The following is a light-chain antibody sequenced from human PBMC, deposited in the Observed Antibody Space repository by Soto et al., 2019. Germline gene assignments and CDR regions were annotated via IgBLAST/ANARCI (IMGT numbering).Light chain of an antibody. CDR3: SSYTRSSTPV. CDR2: DVR. Sequence: QSALTQPASVSGSPGQSITISCTGTSSDVSGYNYVSWYQQHPGTAPKLMIYDVRNRPSGVSNRFSGSKSGNTASLTISGLQAEDEADYYCSSYTRSSTPVFGGGTKLTVL. CDR1: SSDVSGYNY. V-gene: IGLV2-14*03. J-gene: IGLJ2*01.